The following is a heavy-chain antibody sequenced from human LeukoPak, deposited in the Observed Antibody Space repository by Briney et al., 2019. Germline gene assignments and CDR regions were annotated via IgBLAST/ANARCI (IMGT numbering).Heavy chain of an antibody. CDR2: ISGSGDDT. V-gene: IGHV3-23*01. D-gene: IGHD2-15*01. J-gene: IGHJ5*02. CDR1: GFTFSSYS. CDR3: ARGLNIVVVVAATGWFDP. Sequence: GGSLRLSCAASGFTFSSYSMNWVRQAPGKGLEWVSGISGSGDDTYYTDSVKGRFTISRDNSNNTLYLQMNSLRAEDTAVYYCARGLNIVVVVAATGWFDPWGQGTLVTVSS.